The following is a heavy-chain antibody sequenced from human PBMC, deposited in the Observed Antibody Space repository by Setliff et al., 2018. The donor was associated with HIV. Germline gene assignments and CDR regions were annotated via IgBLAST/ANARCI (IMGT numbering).Heavy chain of an antibody. CDR3: ARDAAYSSSSAYFDY. Sequence: ASVKVSCKASGSTFTGYYTHWVRQAPGQGLEWVGWITPKSGGTNFAQKFQGRVTMTRDTSISTAYMELNSLRSDDTAVYYCARDAAYSSSSAYFDYWGQGTLVTVSS. CDR1: GSTFTGYY. CDR2: ITPKSGGT. V-gene: IGHV1-2*02. J-gene: IGHJ4*02. D-gene: IGHD6-6*01.